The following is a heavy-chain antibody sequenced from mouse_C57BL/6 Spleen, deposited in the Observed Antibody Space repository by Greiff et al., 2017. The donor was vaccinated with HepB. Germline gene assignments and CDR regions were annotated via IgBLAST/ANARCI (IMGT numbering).Heavy chain of an antibody. V-gene: IGHV1-26*01. Sequence: EVQLQQSGPELVKPGASVKISCKASGYTFTDYYMNWVKQSHGKSLEWIGDINPNNGGTSYNQKFKGKATLTVDKSSSTAYMELRSLTSEDSAVYYCAREQSLYAMDYWGQGTSVTVSS. J-gene: IGHJ4*01. CDR2: INPNNGGT. CDR3: AREQSLYAMDY. CDR1: GYTFTDYY.